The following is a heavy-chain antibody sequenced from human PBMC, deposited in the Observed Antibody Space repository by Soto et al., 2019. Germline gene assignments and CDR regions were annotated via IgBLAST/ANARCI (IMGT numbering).Heavy chain of an antibody. CDR3: AKIPIYHSAAGKWDWFDP. CDR1: GFTFSSYA. V-gene: IGHV3-23*01. Sequence: PGGSLRLSCAASGFTFSSYAMSWVRQAPGKGLEWVSGISGSGDLTYYADSVKGRFTISRDNSKNTLYLQMNSLRDEDTAVYYCAKIPIYHSAAGKWDWFDPWGQGTLVTVSS. D-gene: IGHD6-13*01. J-gene: IGHJ5*02. CDR2: ISGSGDLT.